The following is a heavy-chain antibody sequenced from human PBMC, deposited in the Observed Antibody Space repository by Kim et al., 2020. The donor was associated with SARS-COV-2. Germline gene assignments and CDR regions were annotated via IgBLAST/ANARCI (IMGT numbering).Heavy chain of an antibody. CDR3: ARDGKYDYVWGTHHGGGMDV. D-gene: IGHD3-16*01. J-gene: IGHJ6*02. Sequence: FTISRDNSKNTLYLQMNSMRAEDTAVYYCARDGKYDYVWGTHHGGGMDVWGQGTTVTVSS. V-gene: IGHV3-53*01.